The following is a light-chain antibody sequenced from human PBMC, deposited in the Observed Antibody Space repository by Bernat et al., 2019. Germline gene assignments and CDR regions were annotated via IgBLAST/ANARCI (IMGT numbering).Light chain of an antibody. CDR3: VQGIECPLT. CDR1: QSLLHVNGNTY. J-gene: IGKJ4*01. CDR2: GVS. V-gene: IGKV2-40*01. Sequence: SISCRSSQSLLHVNGNTYLHLYLQKSGHSPQLLIYGVSTRASGVPDRFTGSGSDTYFTLKINKVEAEDDGIYYCVQGIECPLTFGGGNKVEIK.